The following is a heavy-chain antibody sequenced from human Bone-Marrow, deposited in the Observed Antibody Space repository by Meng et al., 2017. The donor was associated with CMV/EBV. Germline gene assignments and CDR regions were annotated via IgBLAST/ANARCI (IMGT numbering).Heavy chain of an antibody. CDR3: TRDHWRTALYYYGMDV. Sequence: GGSLRLSCAASGFTFSSYSMNWVRQAPGKGLEWVSYISSSSSTIYYADSVKGRFTISRDNAKNSLYLQMNSLRAEDTAVYYCTRDHWRTALYYYGMDVCGQGTTVTVSS. CDR1: GFTFSSYS. CDR2: ISSSSSTI. D-gene: IGHD1-1*01. J-gene: IGHJ6*02. V-gene: IGHV3-48*04.